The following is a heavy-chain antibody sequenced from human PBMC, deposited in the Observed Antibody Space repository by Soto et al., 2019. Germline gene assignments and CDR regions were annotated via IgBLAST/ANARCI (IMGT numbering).Heavy chain of an antibody. D-gene: IGHD2-8*02. J-gene: IGHJ4*02. CDR1: GGSISSYY. V-gene: IGHV4-59*01. CDR3: ARGGGVYYFDY. Sequence: SETLSLTCTVSGGSISSYYWSWIRQPPGKGLEWIGYIYYSGITDYNPSLKSRVTISVDTSKSRFSLKLSSVTAADTAVYYCARGGGVYYFDYWGQGTLVTVSS. CDR2: IYYSGIT.